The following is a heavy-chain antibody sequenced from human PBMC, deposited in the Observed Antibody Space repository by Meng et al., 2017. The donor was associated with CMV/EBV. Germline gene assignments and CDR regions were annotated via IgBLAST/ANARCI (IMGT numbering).Heavy chain of an antibody. Sequence: SVKVSCKASGGTFSSYTISWVRQAPGQGLEWMGRIIPILGIANYAQKFQGRVTITADKSTSTAYMELSSLRSEDTAVYYCARGDSFWSSYYWGQGTLVTVSS. J-gene: IGHJ4*02. CDR3: ARGDSFWSSYY. D-gene: IGHD3-3*01. CDR1: GGTFSSYT. V-gene: IGHV1-69*02. CDR2: IIPILGIA.